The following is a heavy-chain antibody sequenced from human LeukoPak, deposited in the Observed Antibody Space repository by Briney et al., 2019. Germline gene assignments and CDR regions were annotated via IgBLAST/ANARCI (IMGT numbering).Heavy chain of an antibody. V-gene: IGHV3-33*05. J-gene: IGHJ4*02. CDR3: ARAGNTRFDY. D-gene: IGHD2/OR15-2a*01. CDR2: MSNSGENT. CDR1: GFTFSSYS. Sequence: PGGSLRLSCAASGFTFSSYSMQWVRQTPGKGLEWVGIMSNSGENTFYGEAVKGRFTISRDNSQNTLYLQMNSLRAEDTAVYYCARAGNTRFDYWGQGTLVTVSS.